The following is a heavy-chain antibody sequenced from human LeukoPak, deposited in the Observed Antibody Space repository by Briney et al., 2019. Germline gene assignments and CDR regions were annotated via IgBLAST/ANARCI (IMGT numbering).Heavy chain of an antibody. Sequence: GASVKVSCKASGGTFSSYAISWVRQAPGQGLEWMGGIIPIFGTANYAQKFQGRVTITADESTSTAYMELSSLRSEDTAVYYCARGGYSSITAFDIWGQGTMVTVSS. CDR3: ARGGYSSITAFDI. D-gene: IGHD6-19*01. CDR2: IIPIFGTA. CDR1: GGTFSSYA. V-gene: IGHV1-69*13. J-gene: IGHJ3*02.